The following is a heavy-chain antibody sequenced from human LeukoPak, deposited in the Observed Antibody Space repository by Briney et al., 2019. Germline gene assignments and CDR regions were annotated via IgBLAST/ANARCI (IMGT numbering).Heavy chain of an antibody. J-gene: IGHJ4*02. CDR2: IRYDGSNK. Sequence: GGSLRLSCAASGFTFSSYGMHWVRQAPGKGLEWVAFIRYDGSNKYYADSVKGRFTISRDNSKNTLYLQMNSLRAEDTAVYYCAKVTRYCSSTSCPGDYWGQGTLVTVSS. CDR1: GFTFSSYG. D-gene: IGHD2-2*01. V-gene: IGHV3-30*02. CDR3: AKVTRYCSSTSCPGDY.